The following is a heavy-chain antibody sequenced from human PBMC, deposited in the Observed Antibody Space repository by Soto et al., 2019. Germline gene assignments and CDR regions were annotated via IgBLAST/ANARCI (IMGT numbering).Heavy chain of an antibody. V-gene: IGHV4-34*01. CDR1: GDSFNNYF. J-gene: IGHJ4*02. Sequence: QVQLQQWGAGLLKPSETLSLTCAVYGDSFNNYFWTWIRQSPGKGLEWIGEINHSASANYNPSLGSRVTISVDKSKKQFSLKLTSVTAAATAVYYCARVSRGYYDSWGQGTLVTVSS. CDR2: INHSASA. CDR3: ARVSRGYYDS.